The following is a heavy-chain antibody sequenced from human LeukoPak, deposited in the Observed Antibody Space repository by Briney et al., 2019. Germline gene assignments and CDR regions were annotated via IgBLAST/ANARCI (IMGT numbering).Heavy chain of an antibody. J-gene: IGHJ4*02. CDR3: AREGGPYSSTLRGH. V-gene: IGHV3-53*01. D-gene: IGHD6-19*01. CDR2: MYSSGST. CDR1: GFTVSGNY. Sequence: PGGSLRLSCAVSGFTVSGNYMSWVRQAPGKGLEWVSVMYSSGSTDYAASVKGRFTISRNNSKNALYLQMNSLRAEDTAVYYCAREGGPYSSTLRGHWGQGTLVTVSS.